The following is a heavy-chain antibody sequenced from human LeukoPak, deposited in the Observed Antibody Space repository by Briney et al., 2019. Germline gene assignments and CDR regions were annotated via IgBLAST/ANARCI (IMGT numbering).Heavy chain of an antibody. D-gene: IGHD5-18*01. J-gene: IGHJ4*02. Sequence: PGGSLRLSCAASGFTFSSYSMNWVRQAPGKGLEWVAIIKQDGSEKYYVDSVKGRFTISKDNAKNAVYLQMNGLRAEDTAVYYCARDFGGYSYGYDHWGQGTLVTVSS. CDR1: GFTFSSYS. CDR2: IKQDGSEK. CDR3: ARDFGGYSYGYDH. V-gene: IGHV3-7*01.